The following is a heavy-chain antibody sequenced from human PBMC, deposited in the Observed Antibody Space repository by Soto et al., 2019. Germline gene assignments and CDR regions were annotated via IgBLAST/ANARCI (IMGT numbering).Heavy chain of an antibody. CDR2: IYYSGST. V-gene: IGHV4-39*01. CDR1: GGSISSSSYY. CDR3: ARLHGYCISSSCHGHYAMDV. J-gene: IGHJ6*02. D-gene: IGHD2-2*01. Sequence: SETLSLTCTVSGGSISSSSYYWGWIRQPPGKGLEWIGTIYYSGSTYYNPSLKSRVTISVDTSKNQFSLKLSSVTAADTAVYYCARLHGYCISSSCHGHYAMDVWGQGTTVTVSS.